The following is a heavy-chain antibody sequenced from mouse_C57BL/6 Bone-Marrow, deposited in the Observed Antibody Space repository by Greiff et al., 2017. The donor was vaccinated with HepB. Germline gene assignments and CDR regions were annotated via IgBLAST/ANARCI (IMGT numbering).Heavy chain of an antibody. Sequence: VHLVESGPGLVQPSQSLSITCTVSGFSLTSYGVHWVRQSPGKGLEWLGVIWSGGSTDYNAPFISRLSISKDNSKSQVFFKMNSLQADDTAIYYCASYNWSWFAYWGQGTLVTVSA. D-gene: IGHD1-3*01. CDR3: ASYNWSWFAY. CDR2: IWSGGST. V-gene: IGHV2-2*01. CDR1: GFSLTSYG. J-gene: IGHJ3*01.